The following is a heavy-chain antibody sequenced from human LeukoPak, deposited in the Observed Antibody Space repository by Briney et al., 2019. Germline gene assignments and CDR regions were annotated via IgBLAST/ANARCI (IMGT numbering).Heavy chain of an antibody. J-gene: IGHJ4*02. D-gene: IGHD2-15*01. V-gene: IGHV1-69*05. CDR1: GGTFSSYA. CDR3: ASWEFTKYCSGGSCYGWDQYYFDY. CDR2: IIPIFGTA. Sequence: SVKVSCKASGGTFSSYAISWVRQAPGQGLEWMGGIIPIFGTANYAQKFQGRVTITTDESTSTAYMELSSLRSEDTAVYYCASWEFTKYCSGGSCYGWDQYYFDYWGQGTLVTVSS.